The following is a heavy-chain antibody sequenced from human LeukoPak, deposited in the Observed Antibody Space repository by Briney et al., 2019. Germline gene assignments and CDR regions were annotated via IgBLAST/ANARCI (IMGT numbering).Heavy chain of an antibody. CDR1: GGSFSGYY. CDR2: INHSGST. J-gene: IGHJ4*02. D-gene: IGHD3-10*01. Sequence: SETLSLTCAVYGGSFSGYYWSWIRQPPGKGLEWIGEINHSGSTNYNPSLKSRVTISVDTSKNQFSLKLSSVTAADTAVYYCARLGAMVRGVITYFDYWGQGTLVTVSS. CDR3: ARLGAMVRGVITYFDY. V-gene: IGHV4-34*01.